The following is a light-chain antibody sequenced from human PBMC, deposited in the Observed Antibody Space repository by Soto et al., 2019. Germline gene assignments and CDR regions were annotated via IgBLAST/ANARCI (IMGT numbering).Light chain of an antibody. CDR1: SSNIGAGYD. CDR3: QSYDSSRSPLYV. V-gene: IGLV1-40*01. CDR2: ANN. J-gene: IGLJ1*01. Sequence: QSVLTQPPSVSGAPGQSVSISCTGSSSNIGAGYDVHWYQHLPGTAPKLLIYANNNRPSGVPDRFSGSKSGTSASLAITGLQAEDEADYYCQSYDSSRSPLYVFGTGTKVT.